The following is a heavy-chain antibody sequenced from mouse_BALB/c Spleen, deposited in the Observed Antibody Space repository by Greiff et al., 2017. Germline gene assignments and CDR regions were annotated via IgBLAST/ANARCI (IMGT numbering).Heavy chain of an antibody. CDR3: AREGELLPIAY. V-gene: IGHV3-2*02. Sequence: EVQLQQSGPGLVKPSQSLSLTCTVTGYSITSDYVWNWIRQLPGNKLEWMGYISYSGSTSYNPSLKSRISITRDTSKNQFFLQLNSVTTEDTATYYCAREGELLPIAYWGQGTLVTVSA. CDR1: GYSITSDYV. CDR2: ISYSGST. J-gene: IGHJ3*01. D-gene: IGHD1-1*01.